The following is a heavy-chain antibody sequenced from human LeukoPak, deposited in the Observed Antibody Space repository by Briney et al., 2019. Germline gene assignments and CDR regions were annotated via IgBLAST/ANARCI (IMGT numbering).Heavy chain of an antibody. CDR2: IYYSGST. Sequence: SETLSLTCTVSGGSISSYYWSWIRQPPGKGLEWIGYIYYSGSTNYNPSLKSRVTISVDTFKNQFSLKLTSVTAADTAVYYCARGGYCGGDCYFYYWGQGTLVTVSS. CDR3: ARGGYCGGDCYFYY. CDR1: GGSISSYY. V-gene: IGHV4-59*08. J-gene: IGHJ4*02. D-gene: IGHD2-21*02.